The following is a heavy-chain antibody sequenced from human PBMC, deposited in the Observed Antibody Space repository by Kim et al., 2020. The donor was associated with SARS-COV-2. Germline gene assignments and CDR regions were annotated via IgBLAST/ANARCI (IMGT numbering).Heavy chain of an antibody. V-gene: IGHV1-69*04. J-gene: IGHJ4*02. D-gene: IGHD5-18*01. Sequence: YAQKFQGRVTITADKSTSTAYMELSSLRSEDTAVYYCARDGDTAMETFDYWGQGTLVTVSS. CDR3: ARDGDTAMETFDY.